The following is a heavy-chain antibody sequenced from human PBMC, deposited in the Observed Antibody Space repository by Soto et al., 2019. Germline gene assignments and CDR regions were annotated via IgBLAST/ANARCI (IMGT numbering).Heavy chain of an antibody. V-gene: IGHV4-59*08. CDR1: GGSISSYY. CDR3: ARHSPYYDFWSGSTYMDV. CDR2: IYSSGST. D-gene: IGHD3-3*01. Sequence: SETLSLTCTVSGGSISSYYWSWIRQPPGKGLEWIGYIYSSGSTNSNPSLKSRVTISVDTSKNQFSLKLSSVTAADTAVYYCARHSPYYDFWSGSTYMDVWGKGTTVTVSS. J-gene: IGHJ6*03.